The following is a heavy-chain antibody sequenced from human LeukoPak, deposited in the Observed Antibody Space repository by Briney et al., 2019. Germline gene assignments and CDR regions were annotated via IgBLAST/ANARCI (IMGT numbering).Heavy chain of an antibody. CDR2: INSDGSST. D-gene: IGHD3-10*01. Sequence: GGSLRLSCAASGFTFSSHWMHWVRQAPGKGLVWVSRINSDGSSTSYADSVKGRFTISRDNAKNTLYLQMNSLRAEDTAVYYCSTGSGHAFDIWGQGTMVTVSS. J-gene: IGHJ3*02. CDR3: STGSGHAFDI. CDR1: GFTFSSHW. V-gene: IGHV3-74*01.